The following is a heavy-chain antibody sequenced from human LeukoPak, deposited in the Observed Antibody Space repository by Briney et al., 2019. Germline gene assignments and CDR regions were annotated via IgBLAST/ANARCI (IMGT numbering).Heavy chain of an antibody. CDR1: GFTFSGSA. Sequence: GGSLRLSCAASGFTFSGSAMHWVRQASGKGLEWVGRIRSKANSYATAYAASVKGRFTISRDDSKNTAYLQMNSLKTEDTAVYYCAREGTRDGYNSDAFDIWGQGTMVTVSS. V-gene: IGHV3-73*01. J-gene: IGHJ3*02. CDR2: IRSKANSYAT. CDR3: AREGTRDGYNSDAFDI. D-gene: IGHD5-24*01.